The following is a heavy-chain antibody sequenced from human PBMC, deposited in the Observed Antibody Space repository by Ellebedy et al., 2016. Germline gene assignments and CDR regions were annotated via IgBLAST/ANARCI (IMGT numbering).Heavy chain of an antibody. V-gene: IGHV1-8*01. D-gene: IGHD6-13*01. CDR3: ARVFGIAAAVIDAFDI. CDR1: GYTFTSYD. Sequence: ASVKVSXKASGYTFTSYDINWVRQATGQGLEWMGWMNPNSGNTGYAQKFQGRVTMTRNTSISTAYMELSSLRSEDTAVYYCARVFGIAAAVIDAFDIWGQGTMVTVSS. J-gene: IGHJ3*02. CDR2: MNPNSGNT.